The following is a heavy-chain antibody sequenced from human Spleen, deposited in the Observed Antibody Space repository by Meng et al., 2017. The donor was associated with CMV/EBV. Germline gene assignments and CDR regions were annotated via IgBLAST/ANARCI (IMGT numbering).Heavy chain of an antibody. CDR1: GFTFNTYA. D-gene: IGHD5-12*01. J-gene: IGHJ4*02. V-gene: IGHV3-23*03. CDR2: IYRGGSGI. CDR3: AKDQPSSGYALDY. Sequence: AASGFTFNTYAMSWVRQAPGKGLGWVSIIYRGGSGIYYADSVKGRFTISRDDSKYTLYLQMNSLRAEDTAVYYCAKDQPSSGYALDYWGQGTLVTVSS.